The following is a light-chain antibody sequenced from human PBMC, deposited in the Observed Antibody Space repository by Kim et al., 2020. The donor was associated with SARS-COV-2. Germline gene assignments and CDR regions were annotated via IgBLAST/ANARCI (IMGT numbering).Light chain of an antibody. CDR3: QQSYSKTWT. CDR2: DAS. Sequence: DIQMTQSPSSLSVSVGDRVTITCRASQTVTTYLNWYQQKPGKPPNLLIYDASKLHDGVPSRFSGSGSGTDFTLTISSLQPEDFATYYCQQSYSKTWTFGQGTKVDIK. V-gene: IGKV1-39*01. J-gene: IGKJ1*01. CDR1: QTVTTY.